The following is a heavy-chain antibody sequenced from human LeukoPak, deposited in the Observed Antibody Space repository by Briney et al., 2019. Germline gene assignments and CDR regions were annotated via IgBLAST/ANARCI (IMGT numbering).Heavy chain of an antibody. V-gene: IGHV3-30*04. Sequence: GGSLRLSCAASGFTFSSYAMHWVRQAPGKGLEWVAVISYDGSNKYYADSVKGRFTISRDNAKNSLYLQMNSLRAEDTAVYYCAKVGKTNYCSSTSCYAEFLYYYYMDVWGKGTTVTISS. CDR3: AKVGKTNYCSSTSCYAEFLYYYYMDV. CDR1: GFTFSSYA. D-gene: IGHD2-2*01. J-gene: IGHJ6*03. CDR2: ISYDGSNK.